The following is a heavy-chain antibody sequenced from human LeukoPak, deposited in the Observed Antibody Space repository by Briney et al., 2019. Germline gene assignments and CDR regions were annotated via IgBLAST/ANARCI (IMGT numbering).Heavy chain of an antibody. Sequence: PSETLSLTCTVSDYSISSGNYWGWIRQPPGKGLEWIGSINYSGSTYYNPSLKSRVTVSVDTSKNQFSLKLSSVTAADTAVYFCVSLVDTAMIKTMFDYWGQGTLVTVSS. J-gene: IGHJ4*02. CDR3: VSLVDTAMIKTMFDY. V-gene: IGHV4-38-2*02. D-gene: IGHD5-18*01. CDR2: INYSGST. CDR1: DYSISSGNY.